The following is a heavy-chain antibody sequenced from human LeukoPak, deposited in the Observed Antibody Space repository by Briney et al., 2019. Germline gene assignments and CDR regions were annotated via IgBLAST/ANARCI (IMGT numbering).Heavy chain of an antibody. D-gene: IGHD3-10*01. V-gene: IGHV3-74*01. CDR1: GFTFSSYW. Sequence: GGSLRLSCAASGFTFSSYWMNWVRQAPGKGLVWVSRIASDGSSTTYADSVKGRFSISRDNAKNTLYLQMNSLRAEDTAVYYCAKTPYGSGSYYIRVSFDYWGQGTLVTVSS. J-gene: IGHJ4*02. CDR2: IASDGSST. CDR3: AKTPYGSGSYYIRVSFDY.